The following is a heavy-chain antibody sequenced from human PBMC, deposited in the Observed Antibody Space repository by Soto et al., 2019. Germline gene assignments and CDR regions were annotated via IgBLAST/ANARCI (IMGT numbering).Heavy chain of an antibody. CDR2: ISAYNGNT. J-gene: IGHJ6*02. Sequence: QVQLVQSGAEVKKPGASVKVSCKASGYTFTSYGISWVRQAPGQGLEWMGWISAYNGNTNYAQKLQGRVTMTTVTSTSTAYMELRSLRSDDTAVYYCARDGGPKGYYYYGMDVWGQGTTVTVSS. CDR1: GYTFTSYG. CDR3: ARDGGPKGYYYYGMDV. D-gene: IGHD2-15*01. V-gene: IGHV1-18*01.